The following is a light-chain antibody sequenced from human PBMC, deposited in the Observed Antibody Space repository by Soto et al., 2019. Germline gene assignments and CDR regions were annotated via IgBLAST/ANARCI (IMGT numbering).Light chain of an antibody. CDR3: FSYTASDLWV. J-gene: IGLJ3*02. V-gene: IGLV2-14*03. Sequence: QSALTQPASVSGSPGQSITISCTGTSSDVGGYKYVSWYQHHPGKAPKLLISAVSQRPSGVPDRFSGSKSGNTASLTISGLQADDEADYFCFSYTASDLWVFGGGTKLTVL. CDR1: SSDVGGYKY. CDR2: AVS.